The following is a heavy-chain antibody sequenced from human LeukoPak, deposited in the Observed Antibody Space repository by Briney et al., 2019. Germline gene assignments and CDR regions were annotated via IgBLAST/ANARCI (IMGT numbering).Heavy chain of an antibody. CDR1: GFTFSNAW. D-gene: IGHD6-6*01. CDR2: IKSKTDGGTT. CDR3: TTHQPTYSSSPFLFIG. V-gene: IGHV3-15*01. Sequence: GGSLRLSCAASGFTFSNAWMSWVRQAPGKGLEWGARIKSKTDGGTTDYAAAVKVRFTISRDDSKDTQYLQMNSLKTEDTAVYYCTTHQPTYSSSPFLFIGWGQGTLVTVSS. J-gene: IGHJ4*02.